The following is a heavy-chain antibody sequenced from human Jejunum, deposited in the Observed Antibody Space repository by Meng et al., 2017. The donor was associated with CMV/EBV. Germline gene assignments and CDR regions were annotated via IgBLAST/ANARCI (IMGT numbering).Heavy chain of an antibody. Sequence: AVDGESFGDNFWSWIRQPPGKGLEWIGEINHSGGTNYNPSLKSRVTISVDTSKTQFSLKLTSATAADTAVYYCARELVPAVPFDFWGQGTLVTVSS. V-gene: IGHV4-34*01. D-gene: IGHD2-2*01. CDR1: GESFGDNF. CDR2: INHSGGT. J-gene: IGHJ4*02. CDR3: ARELVPAVPFDF.